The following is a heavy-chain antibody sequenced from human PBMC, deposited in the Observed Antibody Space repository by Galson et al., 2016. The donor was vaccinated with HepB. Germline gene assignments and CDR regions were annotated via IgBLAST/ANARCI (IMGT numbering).Heavy chain of an antibody. CDR2: ISWDSGSI. Sequence: SLRLSCAASGFTSHHYAMHWVRQAPGKGLEWVSGISWDSGSITYADSVKGRFTISRDNAKNSLYLQMNSLRAEDTALYYCAKDSGAYYYDSSGHRRDAFGIWREGTVVTVSS. CDR3: AKDSGAYYYDSSGHRRDAFGI. D-gene: IGHD3-22*01. V-gene: IGHV3-9*02. CDR1: GFTSHHYA. J-gene: IGHJ3*02.